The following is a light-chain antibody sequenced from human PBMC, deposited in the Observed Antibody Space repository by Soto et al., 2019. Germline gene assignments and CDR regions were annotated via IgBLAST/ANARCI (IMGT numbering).Light chain of an antibody. J-gene: IGLJ1*01. CDR3: CSYAGNSEV. V-gene: IGLV2-23*02. CDR2: EVT. CDR1: SGDVGGYNL. Sequence: QSALTQPASVSGSPGQSITIPCTGTSGDVGGYNLVSWYQQHPGKAPILMIYEVTERPSGVSNRFSGSKSGNTASLTISGLQPDDEADYYCCSYAGNSEVFGTGTKLTVL.